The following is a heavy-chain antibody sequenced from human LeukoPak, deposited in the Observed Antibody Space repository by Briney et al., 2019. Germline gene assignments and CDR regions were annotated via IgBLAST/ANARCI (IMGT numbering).Heavy chain of an antibody. CDR3: AREWTRTGPFDY. CDR1: GFTFRSYG. J-gene: IGHJ4*02. V-gene: IGHV3-33*01. CDR2: IWNDGSNK. Sequence: GGSLRLSCAASGFTFRSYGLHWVRQAPGKGLEWVALIWNDGSNKYYADSVKGRSTISRDNSKNTLYLQMDSLRAEDTAVYYCAREWTRTGPFDYWGQGTLVTVSS. D-gene: IGHD3/OR15-3a*01.